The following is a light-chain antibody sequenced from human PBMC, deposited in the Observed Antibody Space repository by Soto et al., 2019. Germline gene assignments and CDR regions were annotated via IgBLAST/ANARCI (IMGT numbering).Light chain of an antibody. CDR3: CSYAGSSPYV. V-gene: IGLV2-23*01. Sequence: QSVLTQPASVSGSPGQSITISCTGTSSDVGSYNLVSWYQQHPGKAPKLMIYEGSKRPSGVSNRFSASKSGNTASLTISGLQAEDEADYYCCSYAGSSPYVFGTGTKVTVL. J-gene: IGLJ1*01. CDR1: SSDVGSYNL. CDR2: EGS.